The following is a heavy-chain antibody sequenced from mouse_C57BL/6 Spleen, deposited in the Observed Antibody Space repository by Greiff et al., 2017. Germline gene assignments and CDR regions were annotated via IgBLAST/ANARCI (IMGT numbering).Heavy chain of an antibody. Sequence: VQLQQPGAELVRPGSSVKLSCKASGYTFTSYWMHWVKQRPIQGLEWIGNIDPSDSETHYNQKFKDKATVTVDKSSSTAYMQLSSLTSEDSAVYYCAREGIYYGSSDGYFDYWGQGTTLTVSS. D-gene: IGHD1-1*01. CDR2: IDPSDSET. J-gene: IGHJ2*01. V-gene: IGHV1-52*01. CDR1: GYTFTSYW. CDR3: AREGIYYGSSDGYFDY.